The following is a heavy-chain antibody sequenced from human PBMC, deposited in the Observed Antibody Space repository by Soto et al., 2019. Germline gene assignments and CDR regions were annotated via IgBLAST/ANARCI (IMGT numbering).Heavy chain of an antibody. V-gene: IGHV4-39*01. CDR2: IYYSGST. D-gene: IGHD2-15*01. CDR3: ATGDRLGYRSGGSCYHYYYGMDV. CDR1: GGSISSSSYY. J-gene: IGHJ6*02. Sequence: SETLSLTCTVSGGSISSSSYYWGWIRQPPGKGLEWIGSIYYSGSTYYNPSLKSRVTISVDTSKNQFSLKLSSVTAADTAVYYCATGDRLGYRSGGSCYHYYYGMDVWGQGTTVTVSS.